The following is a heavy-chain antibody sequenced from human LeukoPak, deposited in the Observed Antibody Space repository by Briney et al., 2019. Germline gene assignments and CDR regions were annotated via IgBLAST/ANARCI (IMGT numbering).Heavy chain of an antibody. CDR3: ARRKLTTVTTISWFDP. J-gene: IGHJ5*02. CDR2: IYYSGST. V-gene: IGHV4-39*01. D-gene: IGHD4-11*01. Sequence: SETLSLTCTVSGGSISSSSYYWGWIRQPPGKGLEWIGSIYYSGSTYYNPSLKSRVTISVDTSKNQFSLKLSSVTAADTAVYYCARRKLTTVTTISWFDPWGQGTLVTVSS. CDR1: GGSISSSSYY.